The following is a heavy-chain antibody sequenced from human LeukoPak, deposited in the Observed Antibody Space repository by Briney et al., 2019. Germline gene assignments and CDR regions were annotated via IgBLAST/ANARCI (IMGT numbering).Heavy chain of an antibody. V-gene: IGHV3-11*01. CDR3: ANPSSSGYYYAFDY. Sequence: GGSLRLTCAASGFTFSDYYMSWIRQAPGKGLEWVSYISSSGSTIYYADSVKGRFTISRDNAKNSLYLQMNSLRAEDTAVYYCANPSSSGYYYAFDYWGQGTLVTVSS. D-gene: IGHD3-22*01. J-gene: IGHJ4*02. CDR2: ISSSGSTI. CDR1: GFTFSDYY.